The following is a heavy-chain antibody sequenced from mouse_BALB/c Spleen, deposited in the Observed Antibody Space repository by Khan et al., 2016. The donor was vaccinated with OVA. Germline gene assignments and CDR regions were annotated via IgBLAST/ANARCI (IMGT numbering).Heavy chain of an antibody. D-gene: IGHD6-1*01. CDR2: INPSTGYT. CDR1: GYTFTSYW. CDR3: AASILCYYSMDC. J-gene: IGHJ4*01. V-gene: IGHV1-7*01. Sequence: QVQLQQSGAELAKPGASVKMSCKASGYTFTSYWMHWVKQRPGQGLEWIGYINPSTGYTEYNQKFKDKATLTTDKSSSTAYMQLSSLTSEDSAVYYCAASILCYYSMDCWGQGTSITVSS.